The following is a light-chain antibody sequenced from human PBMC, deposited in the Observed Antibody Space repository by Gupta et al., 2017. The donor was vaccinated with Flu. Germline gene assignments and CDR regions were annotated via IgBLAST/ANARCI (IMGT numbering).Light chain of an antibody. Sequence: DIVMTQCPLSLPVTSGKPACISCRSSQSLLHSNGYNYLYLYLQKPGQCPQLLMFLGSYRASGVPDRFSGSGSGTEFTLTISRVEAEDVGVYYCMQSLQTHWTFGQGTKVDIK. CDR3: MQSLQTHWT. J-gene: IGKJ1*01. CDR1: QSLLHSNGYNY. V-gene: IGKV2-28*01. CDR2: LGS.